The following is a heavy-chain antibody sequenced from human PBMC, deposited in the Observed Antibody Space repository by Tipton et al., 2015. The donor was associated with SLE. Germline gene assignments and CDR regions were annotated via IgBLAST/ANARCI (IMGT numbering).Heavy chain of an antibody. CDR3: ARIGGTGGFHFPL. V-gene: IGHV4-38-2*02. Sequence: LSLTCTVSGYSISSGYYWGWIRQPPGKGLEWIGSIYYSGSTSYNPSLKSRVTVSIDTSKNQSSVKLTSVTAADTAMYYCARIGGTGGFHFPLWGRGTLVTVSS. D-gene: IGHD2-8*02. J-gene: IGHJ4*02. CDR1: GYSISSGYY. CDR2: IYYSGST.